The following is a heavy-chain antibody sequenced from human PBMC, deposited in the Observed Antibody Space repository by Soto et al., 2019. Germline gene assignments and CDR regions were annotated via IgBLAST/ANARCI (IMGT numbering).Heavy chain of an antibody. D-gene: IGHD4-17*01. Sequence: QVQLQESGPGLVKPSQTLSLTCTVSGGSITSHTHYWSWIRQHPGKGLEWIGNIYFRGTTYYNPSLESRVIMSIDTSKNEFSLRLTSVTAADTAVYFCATYDYGDLYFDNWGQGTLVSVSS. CDR2: IYFRGTT. CDR1: GGSITSHTHY. V-gene: IGHV4-31*03. CDR3: ATYDYGDLYFDN. J-gene: IGHJ4*02.